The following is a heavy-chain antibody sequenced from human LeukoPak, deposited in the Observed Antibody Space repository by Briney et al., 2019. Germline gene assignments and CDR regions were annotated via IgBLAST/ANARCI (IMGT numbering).Heavy chain of an antibody. D-gene: IGHD2-2*01. CDR2: IYYSGST. CDR3: ARSAEYLLGPAWFDY. CDR1: GGSISSGDYY. J-gene: IGHJ4*02. V-gene: IGHV4-39*01. Sequence: SQTLSLTCTVSGGSISSGDYYWGWIRQPPGKGLEWIGSIYYSGSTYYNPSLKSRVTISVDTSKNQFSLKLSSVTAADTAVYYCARSAEYLLGPAWFDYWGQGTLVTVSS.